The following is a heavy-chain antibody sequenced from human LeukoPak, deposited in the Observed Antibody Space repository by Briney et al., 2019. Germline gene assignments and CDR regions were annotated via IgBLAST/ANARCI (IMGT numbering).Heavy chain of an antibody. D-gene: IGHD2-2*01. J-gene: IGHJ4*02. CDR2: ISTSGSTI. V-gene: IGHV3-11*01. Sequence: SGGSLRLSCAASGFTFSDYYMGWMRQAPGQGLEWVSYISTSGSTIYHADSVKGRFTISRDNAKNSLYLQMNSLRAEDTAVYYCAREHCSTTSCYFDYWGQGSLVTVSS. CDR3: AREHCSTTSCYFDY. CDR1: GFTFSDYY.